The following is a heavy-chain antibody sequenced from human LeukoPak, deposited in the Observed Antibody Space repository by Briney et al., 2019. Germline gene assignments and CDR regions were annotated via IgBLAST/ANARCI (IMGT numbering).Heavy chain of an antibody. V-gene: IGHV4-59*01. CDR2: IYYSGST. D-gene: IGHD3-10*01. CDR1: GGSISSYY. CDR3: ARSTGKKGCSDP. Sequence: SETLSLTCTVSGGSISSYYWSWIRQPPGKGLEWIGYIYYSGSTNYNPSLKSRVTISVDTSKNQFSLKLSSVTAADTAVYYCARSTGKKGCSDPWARGTLVTVSS. J-gene: IGHJ5*02.